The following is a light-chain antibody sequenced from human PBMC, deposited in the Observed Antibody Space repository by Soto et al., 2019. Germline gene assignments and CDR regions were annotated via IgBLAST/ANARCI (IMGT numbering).Light chain of an antibody. Sequence: EIVLTQSPGTLSLSPGERATLSCRDSQSVSSRCLAWYQQKPGQAPRLLTYGASSRATGIPDRFSGSGSGTDFTLTISRLEPEDFAVYYCQQYGTSPRTFGQGTRVEIK. CDR1: QSVSSRC. CDR2: GAS. J-gene: IGKJ1*01. V-gene: IGKV3-20*01. CDR3: QQYGTSPRT.